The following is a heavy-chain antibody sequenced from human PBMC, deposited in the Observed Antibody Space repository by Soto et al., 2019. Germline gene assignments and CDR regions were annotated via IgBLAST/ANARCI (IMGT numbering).Heavy chain of an antibody. J-gene: IGHJ6*02. D-gene: IGHD3-3*01. CDR2: IIPIFGTA. CDR1: GGTFSSYA. V-gene: IGHV1-69*13. Sequence: SVKVSCKASGGTFSSYAISLVRQAPGQGLEWMGGIIPIFGTANYAQKFQGRVTITADESTSTAYMELSSLRSEDTAVYYCARNRSPIFGVAKPNYYYYYGMDVWGQGTTVTVSS. CDR3: ARNRSPIFGVAKPNYYYYYGMDV.